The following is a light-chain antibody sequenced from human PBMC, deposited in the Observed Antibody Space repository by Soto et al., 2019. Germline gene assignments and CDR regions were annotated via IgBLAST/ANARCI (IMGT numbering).Light chain of an antibody. V-gene: IGLV1-44*01. Sequence: QSVLTQPPSASGTPGQRVTISCSGNSSNIGSNTVNWYQQLPGTAPKLLIYSNNQRPSGVPDRFSGSKSGTSASLAISGLQSEDEADYYCAAWDDSLKGVVFGGGTKLTVL. CDR1: SSNIGSNT. J-gene: IGLJ2*01. CDR2: SNN. CDR3: AAWDDSLKGVV.